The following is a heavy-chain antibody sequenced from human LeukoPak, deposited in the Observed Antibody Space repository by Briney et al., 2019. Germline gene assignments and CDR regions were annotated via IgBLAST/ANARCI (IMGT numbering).Heavy chain of an antibody. D-gene: IGHD1-14*01. J-gene: IGHJ4*02. CDR1: GGSISSGSYY. Sequence: PSETLSLTCTVSGGSISSGSYYWSWIRQPAGKGLEWIGRIYTSGSTNYNPSLKSRVTISLDTSKNQYSLRVSSVTAADTAVYYCARDRTGWASDYWGQGTLVTVSS. CDR2: IYTSGST. CDR3: ARDRTGWASDY. V-gene: IGHV4-61*02.